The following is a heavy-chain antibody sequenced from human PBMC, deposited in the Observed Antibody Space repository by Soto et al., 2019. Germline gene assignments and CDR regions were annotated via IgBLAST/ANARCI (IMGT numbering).Heavy chain of an antibody. CDR2: IIPIFGTA. V-gene: IGHV1-69*13. Sequence: GASVKVSCTASGGTFSSYSITWVRQAPGQGLEWMGGIIPIFGTANYAQKFQGRVTITADESTSTGYMEMSSLRSEDTAVYYCTRGVYGGYEYWGQGTLVTVSS. CDR1: GGTFSSYS. D-gene: IGHD5-12*01. J-gene: IGHJ4*02. CDR3: TRGVYGGYEY.